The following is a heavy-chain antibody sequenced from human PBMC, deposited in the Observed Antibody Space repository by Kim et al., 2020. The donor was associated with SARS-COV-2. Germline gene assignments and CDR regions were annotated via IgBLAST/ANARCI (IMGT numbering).Heavy chain of an antibody. J-gene: IGHJ4*02. V-gene: IGHV4-39*01. Sequence: SETLSLTCTVSGGSISSSSYYWGWIRQPPGKGLEWIGSIYYSGSTYYNPSLKSRVTISVDTSKNQFSLKLSSMTAADTAVYYCARPRAGYSYGWGFDYWGQGTLVTVSS. CDR2: IYYSGST. CDR3: ARPRAGYSYGWGFDY. CDR1: GGSISSSSYY. D-gene: IGHD5-18*01.